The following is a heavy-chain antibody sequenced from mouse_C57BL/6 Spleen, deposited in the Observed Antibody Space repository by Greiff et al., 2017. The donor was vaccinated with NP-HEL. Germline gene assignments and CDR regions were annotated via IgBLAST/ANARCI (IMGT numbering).Heavy chain of an antibody. CDR3: ARVVTTGDAMDY. D-gene: IGHD2-2*01. CDR1: GYTLTDYN. J-gene: IGHJ4*01. CDR2: INPNNGGT. V-gene: IGHV1-18*01. Sequence: EVQLQESGPELVKPGASVKIPCKASGYTLTDYNMDWVKQSHGKSLEWIGDINPNNGGTIYNQKFKGKATLTVDKSSSTAYMELRSLTSEDTAVYYCARVVTTGDAMDYWGQGTSVTVSS.